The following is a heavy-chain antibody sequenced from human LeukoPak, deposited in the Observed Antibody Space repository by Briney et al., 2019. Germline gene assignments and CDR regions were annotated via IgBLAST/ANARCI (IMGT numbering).Heavy chain of an antibody. V-gene: IGHV4-59*01. Sequence: PSETLSLTCAVSGDSISTYYRSWIRQSPGKGLEWTGYIYSSGTTNNNPSLRSRVTMSLDTSKNQFSLRLSSVTAADTALYYCARVRNYPDAFDIWSHGTMVTVSS. D-gene: IGHD3-16*02. CDR3: ARVRNYPDAFDI. J-gene: IGHJ3*02. CDR2: IYSSGTT. CDR1: GDSISTYY.